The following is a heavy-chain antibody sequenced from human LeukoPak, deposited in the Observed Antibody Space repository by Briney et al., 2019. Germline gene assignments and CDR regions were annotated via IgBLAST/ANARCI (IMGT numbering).Heavy chain of an antibody. V-gene: IGHV3-73*01. J-gene: IGHJ4*02. CDR2: IRSKANSYAT. CDR1: GFTFSGSA. D-gene: IGHD3-3*01. CDR3: AKDHLEWLIVDY. Sequence: GGSLRLSCAASGFTFSGSAMHWVRQASGNGLEWVGRIRSKANSYATAYAASVKGRFTISRDDSKNTAYLQMNSLRAEDTAVYYCAKDHLEWLIVDYWGQGTLVTVSS.